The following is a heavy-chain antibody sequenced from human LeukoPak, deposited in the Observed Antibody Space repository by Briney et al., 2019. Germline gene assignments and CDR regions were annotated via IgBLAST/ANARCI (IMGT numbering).Heavy chain of an antibody. D-gene: IGHD2-15*01. CDR1: GFTFDNYA. CDR3: ARMGLGYCSGGSCYLPDY. CDR2: ISGSGYTT. J-gene: IGHJ4*02. V-gene: IGHV3-23*01. Sequence: GGSLRLSCAASGFTFDNYAMTWVRQAPGKGLEWVSSISGSGYTTYYADSVKGRFTVSRDNSRNTLFLQMNSLRAEDTAVYYCARMGLGYCSGGSCYLPDYWGQGTLVTVSS.